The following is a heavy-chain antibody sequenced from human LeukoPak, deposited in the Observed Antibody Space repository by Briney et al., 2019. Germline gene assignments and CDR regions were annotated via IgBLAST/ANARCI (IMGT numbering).Heavy chain of an antibody. J-gene: IGHJ4*02. Sequence: ASVKVSCKASGYTFTSYDINWVRQATGQGLEWMGWMNPNSGNTGYAQKFQGRVTITRNTSISTAYMELSSLRSEDTAVYCCARGLPEQWLAHFDYWGQGTLVTVSS. V-gene: IGHV1-8*03. D-gene: IGHD6-19*01. CDR3: ARGLPEQWLAHFDY. CDR1: GYTFTSYD. CDR2: MNPNSGNT.